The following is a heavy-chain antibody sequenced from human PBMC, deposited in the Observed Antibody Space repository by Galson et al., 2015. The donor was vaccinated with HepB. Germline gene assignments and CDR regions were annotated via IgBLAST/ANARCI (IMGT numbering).Heavy chain of an antibody. V-gene: IGHV3-74*01. D-gene: IGHD1-1*01. CDR2: INSDGSYT. CDR3: ARARAPGGNFDD. CDR1: GFTFSSYW. Sequence: SLRLSCAASGFTFSSYWMHWVRQAPGQGLVWVSRINSDGSYTTYADSVKGRFTISRDNAKNTLYLQMNSLRAEDAAVYYCARARAPGGNFDDWGKGTLVTVSS. J-gene: IGHJ4*02.